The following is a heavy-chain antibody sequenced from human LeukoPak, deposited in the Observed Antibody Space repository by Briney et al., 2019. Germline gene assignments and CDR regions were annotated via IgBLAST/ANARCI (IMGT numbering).Heavy chain of an antibody. CDR3: AKVPRQNGWVPLSDY. V-gene: IGHV3-30*18. Sequence: PGRSLRLSCAASGFTFSSYAMHWVRQAPGKGLEWVAVMSYDGGTKYYAESVKGRFTISRDNSKNTLYLQINSLRAEDTAVYYCAKVPRQNGWVPLSDYWGQGALVTVSS. CDR1: GFTFSSYA. J-gene: IGHJ4*02. D-gene: IGHD6-19*01. CDR2: MSYDGGTK.